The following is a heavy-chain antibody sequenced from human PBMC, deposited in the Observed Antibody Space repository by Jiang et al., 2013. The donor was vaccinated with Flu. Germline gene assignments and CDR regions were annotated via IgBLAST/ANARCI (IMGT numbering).Heavy chain of an antibody. J-gene: IGHJ3*02. D-gene: IGHD3-9*01. CDR2: IYYSGST. Sequence: PGLVKPSETLSLICTVSGGSISSSTYYWGWMRQPPGKGLEWIGSIYYSGSTHSNPSLKSRVTISLNTSKNQFSLKLSSVTAADTAVYYCARMSYFLDSFDIWGQGTMVTVSS. CDR1: GGSISSSTYY. V-gene: IGHV4-39*07. CDR3: ARMSYFLDSFDI.